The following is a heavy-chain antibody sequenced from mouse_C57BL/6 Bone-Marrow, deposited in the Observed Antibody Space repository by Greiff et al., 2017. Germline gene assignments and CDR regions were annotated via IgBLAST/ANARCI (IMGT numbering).Heavy chain of an antibody. CDR1: GYTFTEYT. CDR2: FYPGSGSI. Sequence: VQLQQSGAELVKPGASVKLSCKASGYTFTEYTIHWVKQRPGQGLEWIGWFYPGSGSIKYNEKFKDKATLTADKSSSTVYMELSSLTSEDSAVYFCARHEEGYYYGSSGYFDYWGQGTTLTVSS. V-gene: IGHV1-62-2*01. D-gene: IGHD1-1*01. CDR3: ARHEEGYYYGSSGYFDY. J-gene: IGHJ2*01.